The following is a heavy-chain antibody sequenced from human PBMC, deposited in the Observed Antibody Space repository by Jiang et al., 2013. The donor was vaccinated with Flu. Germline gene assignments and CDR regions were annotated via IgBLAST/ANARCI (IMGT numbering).Heavy chain of an antibody. Sequence: GAEVKKPGESLRISCRASGYSFDTYWIGWVRQTPGKGLEWMGIIYPGDSDTRYSPSFQGQVTISVDESITTAFLHWSTLQASDTAMYYCARRGGSLSFFDNWGQGTAVTVSP. J-gene: IGHJ4*02. CDR3: ARRGGSLSFFDN. CDR2: IYPGDSDT. V-gene: IGHV5-51*01. CDR1: GYSFDTYW. D-gene: IGHD2-15*01.